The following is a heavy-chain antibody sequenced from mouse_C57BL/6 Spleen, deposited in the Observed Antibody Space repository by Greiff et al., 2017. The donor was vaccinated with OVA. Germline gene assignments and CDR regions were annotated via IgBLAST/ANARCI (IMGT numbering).Heavy chain of an antibody. CDR1: GFTFSDYY. CDR3: ARDPWFAY. V-gene: IGHV5-16*01. Sequence: EVQLEESEGGLVQPGSSMKLSCTASGFTFSDYYMAWVRQVPEKGLEWVANINYDGSSTYYLDSLKSRFIISRDNAKNILYLQMSSLKSEDTATYYCARDPWFAYWGQGTLVTVSA. J-gene: IGHJ3*01. CDR2: INYDGSST.